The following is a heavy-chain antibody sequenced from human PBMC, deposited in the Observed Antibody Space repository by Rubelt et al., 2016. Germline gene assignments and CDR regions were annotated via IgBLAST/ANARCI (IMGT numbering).Heavy chain of an antibody. CDR3: ARGLTDTSMYMTVPY. CDR2: INHSGST. Sequence: QVQLQQWGAGLLKPSETLSLTCAVYGGSFSGYYWSWIRQPPGKGLEWIGEINHSGSTNYNPSLKGRVTISVDTPTNQFSLKRGPLIAADSAVYYCARGLTDTSMYMTVPYWGRGTLVTVS. D-gene: IGHD2/OR15-2a*01. J-gene: IGHJ4*02. V-gene: IGHV4-34*01. CDR1: GGSFSGYY.